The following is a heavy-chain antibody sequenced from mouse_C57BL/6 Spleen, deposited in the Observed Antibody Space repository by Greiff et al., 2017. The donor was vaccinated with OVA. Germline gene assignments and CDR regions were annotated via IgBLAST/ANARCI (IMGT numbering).Heavy chain of an antibody. D-gene: IGHD2-4*01. Sequence: QVQLQQPGAELVRPGTSVKLSCKASGYTFTSYWMHWVKQRPGQGLEWIGVIDPSDSYTNYNQKFKGKATLTVDTSSSTAYMRLSSLTSEDSAVYYCARAASDYDRDYFDYWGQGTTLTVSS. CDR2: IDPSDSYT. J-gene: IGHJ2*01. V-gene: IGHV1-59*01. CDR1: GYTFTSYW. CDR3: ARAASDYDRDYFDY.